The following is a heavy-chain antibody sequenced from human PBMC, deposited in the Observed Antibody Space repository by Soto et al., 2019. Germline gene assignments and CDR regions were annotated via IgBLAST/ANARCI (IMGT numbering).Heavy chain of an antibody. CDR3: ARQTDGTNYYYGMDV. Sequence: SETLSLTCTVSGGSISSYYWSWIRQPPGKGLEWIGYIYYSGSTNYNPSLKSRVTISVDTSKNQFSLKLSSVTAADTAVYYCARQTDGTNYYYGMDVWGQGTTVTVYS. CDR1: GGSISSYY. D-gene: IGHD6-13*01. V-gene: IGHV4-59*01. CDR2: IYYSGST. J-gene: IGHJ6*02.